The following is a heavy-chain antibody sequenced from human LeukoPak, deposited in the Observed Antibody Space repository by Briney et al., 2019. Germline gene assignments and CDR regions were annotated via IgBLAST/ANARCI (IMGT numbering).Heavy chain of an antibody. CDR2: IQSIVNGGTT. V-gene: IGHV3-15*01. Sequence: GGSLRLSCAASGIIFSDTWMSWVRRAPGKGLVWVARIQSIVNGGTTDYAAPVKGRFTISRDDSKNTLYLQLNSLKTEDTAVYFCTTPLYSTAWYNAFDIWGQGTMVTVSS. CDR3: TTPLYSTAWYNAFDI. D-gene: IGHD6-19*01. J-gene: IGHJ3*02. CDR1: GIIFSDTW.